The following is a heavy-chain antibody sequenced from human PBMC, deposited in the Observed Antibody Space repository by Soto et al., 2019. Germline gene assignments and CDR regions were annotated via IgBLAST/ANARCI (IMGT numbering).Heavy chain of an antibody. CDR2: IRSKAYGGTT. CDR3: TRPTGGYDSSGYYYGYFDY. CDR1: GFTFGDYT. V-gene: IGHV3-49*03. Sequence: GGSLRLSCSASGFTFGDYTMSWWRQDPGKGLEWVGFIRSKAYGGTTEYAASVKGRFTISRDDSKSIAYLQMNSLKTEDRAVYYCTRPTGGYDSSGYYYGYFDYWGQGTLVTVSS. D-gene: IGHD3-22*01. J-gene: IGHJ4*02.